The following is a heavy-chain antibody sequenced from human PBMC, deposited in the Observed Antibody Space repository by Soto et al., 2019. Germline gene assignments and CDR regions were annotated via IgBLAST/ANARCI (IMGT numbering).Heavy chain of an antibody. CDR1: GYTFSGFY. CDR2: IYPDSGGT. CDR3: RVTGVSEVDY. V-gene: IGHV1-2*02. Sequence: QVQLVQSGAEVKKPGASVKVSCRTSGYTFSGFYIHWVRQAPGQGLESMGWIYPDSGGTDYAQKFQGRVTMTRDTSISTAYMELSRLRXXDTAVYYCRVTGVSEVDYWGQGTLVTVSX. J-gene: IGHJ4*02. D-gene: IGHD2-8*01.